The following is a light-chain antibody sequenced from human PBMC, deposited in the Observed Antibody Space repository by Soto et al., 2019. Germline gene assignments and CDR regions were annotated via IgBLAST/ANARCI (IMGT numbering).Light chain of an antibody. CDR2: GAS. Sequence: EIVLTQSPGTLSLSAGEGVSLSCRASQTVTNNYLAWYQQKPDQAPRLLIFGASNRSTGIPARFSGSGSGTYFTLSISRLEPEDFAVYYFQQYGTSPLTFGGGARLQVK. CDR3: QQYGTSPLT. CDR1: QTVTNNY. J-gene: IGKJ4*01. V-gene: IGKV3-20*01.